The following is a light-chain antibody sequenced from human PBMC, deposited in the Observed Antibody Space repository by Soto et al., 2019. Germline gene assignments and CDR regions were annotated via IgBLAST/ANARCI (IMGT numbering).Light chain of an antibody. CDR3: QQYYRSSIT. CDR1: QTISSW. V-gene: IGKV1-5*01. CDR2: DAS. Sequence: DIQITQSPSTLSGSVGDRVTITCRAIQTISSWLAWYQQKPGKAPKLLIYDASSLESGVPSRFSGSGSGTEFTLTISSLQPDDFATYYCQQYYRSSITFGQGTRLEIK. J-gene: IGKJ5*01.